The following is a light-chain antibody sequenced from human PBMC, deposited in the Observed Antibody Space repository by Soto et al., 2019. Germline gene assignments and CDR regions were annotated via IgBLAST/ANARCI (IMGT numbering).Light chain of an antibody. CDR1: SSDVGGYNY. J-gene: IGLJ2*01. Sequence: QYVLTQSASVSGSPGQSITISCTGTSSDVGGYNYVSWYQHHPGKAPKLMIYDVSNRPSGVSNRFSGSKSGNTASLTISGLQAEDEADYYCSSYTSSSTYVVFGGGTKLTVL. CDR2: DVS. V-gene: IGLV2-14*03. CDR3: SSYTSSSTYVV.